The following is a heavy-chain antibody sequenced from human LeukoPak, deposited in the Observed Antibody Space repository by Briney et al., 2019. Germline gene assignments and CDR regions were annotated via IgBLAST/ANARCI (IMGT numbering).Heavy chain of an antibody. V-gene: IGHV3-21*01. CDR1: GFTFSSYS. D-gene: IGHD6-19*01. Sequence: GGSLRLSCAASGFTFSSYSMNWVRQAPGKGLEWVSSISSSSSYIYYADSVKGRFTISRDNSKNTLYLQMNSLRAEDTAVYYCAKVQRQWLVLDAFDIWGQGTMVTVSS. CDR3: AKVQRQWLVLDAFDI. J-gene: IGHJ3*02. CDR2: ISSSSSYI.